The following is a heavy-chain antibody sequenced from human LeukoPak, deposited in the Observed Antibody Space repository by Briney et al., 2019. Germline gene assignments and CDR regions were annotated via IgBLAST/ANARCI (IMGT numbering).Heavy chain of an antibody. CDR2: INHSGST. J-gene: IGHJ5*02. CDR3: ARVPGVYYDRLTGYGSGWFDP. D-gene: IGHD3-9*01. Sequence: PSETLSLTCTVSGGSISSYYWSWIRQPPGKGLEWIGEINHSGSTNYNPSLRSRVTISVETSKNQFSLKVRSMTAADTAVYYCARVPGVYYDRLTGYGSGWFDPWGQGTLVTVSS. V-gene: IGHV4-34*01. CDR1: GGSISSYY.